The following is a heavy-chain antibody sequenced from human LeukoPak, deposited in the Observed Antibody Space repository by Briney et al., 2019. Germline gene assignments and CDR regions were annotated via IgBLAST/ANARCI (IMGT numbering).Heavy chain of an antibody. Sequence: ASVKVSCKASGGTFSSYAISWVRQAPGQGLEWMGWINPNSGGTNYAQKFQGRVTMTRDTSISTAYMELSRLRSDDTAVYYCARARDDILTGYLDWGQGTLVTVSS. CDR3: ARARDDILTGYLD. CDR2: INPNSGGT. CDR1: GGTFSSYA. D-gene: IGHD3-9*01. V-gene: IGHV1-2*02. J-gene: IGHJ4*02.